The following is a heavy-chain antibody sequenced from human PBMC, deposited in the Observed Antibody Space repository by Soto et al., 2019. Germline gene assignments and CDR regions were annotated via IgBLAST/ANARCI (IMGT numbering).Heavy chain of an antibody. CDR3: ARGDPPWTGYSSSWYTSATYYFDY. D-gene: IGHD6-13*01. CDR1: GGSFSGYY. CDR2: INHSGST. V-gene: IGHV4-34*01. J-gene: IGHJ4*02. Sequence: QVQLQQWGAGLLKPSETLSLTCAVYGGSFSGYYWSWIRQPPGKGLEWIGEINHSGSTNYNPSLKSRVTISVDTSKNQFSLKLSSVTAADTAVYHCARGDPPWTGYSSSWYTSATYYFDYWGQGTLVTVSS.